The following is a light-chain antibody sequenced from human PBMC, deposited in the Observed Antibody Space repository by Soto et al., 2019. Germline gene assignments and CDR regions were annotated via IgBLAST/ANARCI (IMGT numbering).Light chain of an antibody. CDR3: QQYGRSPTWT. CDR1: QFVSSN. Sequence: EIVMTQSPVTLSVSPGERATLSCRASQFVSSNLAWYQQKPGQAPRLLIYGASSRATGVSDRFSGSGSGTDFTLTISRLEPEDFAVYYCQQYGRSPTWTFGQGTKVDI. V-gene: IGKV3-20*01. J-gene: IGKJ1*01. CDR2: GAS.